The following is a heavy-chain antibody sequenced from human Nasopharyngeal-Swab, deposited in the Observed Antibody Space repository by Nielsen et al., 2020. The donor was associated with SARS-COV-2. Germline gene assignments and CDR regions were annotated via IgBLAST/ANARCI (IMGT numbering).Heavy chain of an antibody. Sequence: WVRQPPGKGLEWIGSIYYSGSTYYNPSLKSRVTISVDTSKNQFSLKLSSVTAADTAVYYCARHGQGITIFGVVSRYGMDVWGQGTTVTVSS. CDR2: IYYSGST. J-gene: IGHJ6*02. CDR3: ARHGQGITIFGVVSRYGMDV. D-gene: IGHD3-3*01. V-gene: IGHV4-39*01.